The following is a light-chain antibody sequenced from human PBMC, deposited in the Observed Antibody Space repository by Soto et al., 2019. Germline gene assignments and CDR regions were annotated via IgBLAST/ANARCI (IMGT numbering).Light chain of an antibody. V-gene: IGKV1-5*01. Sequence: DIQMTQSPSTLSASVGDRVTITFRASQSISSWLAWYQQKPGKAPKLLIYDASSLESGVPSRFSGSGSGTELTLTISSLQPDDFATYYCQQYNTYSTFGQGTKVDIK. CDR2: DAS. CDR3: QQYNTYST. J-gene: IGKJ1*01. CDR1: QSISSW.